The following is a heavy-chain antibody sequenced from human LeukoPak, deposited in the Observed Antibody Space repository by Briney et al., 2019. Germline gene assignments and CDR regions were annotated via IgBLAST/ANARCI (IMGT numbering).Heavy chain of an antibody. CDR2: IYYSGST. D-gene: IGHD3-10*01. V-gene: IGHV4-59*01. J-gene: IGHJ4*02. Sequence: SETLSLTCTVSGGSISSYYWSWLRQPPGKGLEWVGYIYYSGSTNYNPSLKSRVTISVDTSKNQFSLKLSSVTAADTAVYYCASIKGYYGSGSKGYFDYWGQGTLVTVSS. CDR1: GGSISSYY. CDR3: ASIKGYYGSGSKGYFDY.